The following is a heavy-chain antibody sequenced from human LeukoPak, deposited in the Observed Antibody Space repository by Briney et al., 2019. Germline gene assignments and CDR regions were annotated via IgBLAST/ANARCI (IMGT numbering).Heavy chain of an antibody. CDR2: ISAYNGNT. CDR3: ARRGIYGSGWPMRNDY. CDR1: GYTFTSYG. V-gene: IGHV1-18*01. J-gene: IGHJ4*02. D-gene: IGHD6-19*01. Sequence: ASMKVSCKASGYTFTSYGISWVRQAPGQGLEWMGWISAYNGNTNYAQKLQGRVTMTTDTSTSTAYMELRSLRSDDTAVYYCARRGIYGSGWPMRNDYWGQGTLVTVSS.